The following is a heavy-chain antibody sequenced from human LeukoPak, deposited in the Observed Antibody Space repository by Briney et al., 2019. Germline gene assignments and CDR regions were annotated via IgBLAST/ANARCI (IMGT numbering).Heavy chain of an antibody. CDR3: ARNGSHNYYYYGMDV. V-gene: IGHV1-18*01. D-gene: IGHD1-26*01. Sequence: ASVKVSCKASGYTFTNYGISWVRQAPGQGLEWMGWISAYNGNTKYAQKFQSRVTMTTDTSTNTVNMELRSLRSDDTAVFYCARNGSHNYYYYGMDVWGQGTTVIVSS. CDR1: GYTFTNYG. CDR2: ISAYNGNT. J-gene: IGHJ6*02.